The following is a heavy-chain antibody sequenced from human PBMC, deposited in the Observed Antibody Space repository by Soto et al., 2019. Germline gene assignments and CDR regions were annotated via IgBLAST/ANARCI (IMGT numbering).Heavy chain of an antibody. V-gene: IGHV1-46*03. CDR3: ARDPTPGIAAAGTWAVYFDY. CDR1: GYTFTSYY. Sequence: ASVKVSCKASGYTFTSYYMHWVRQAPGQGLEWMGIINPSGGSTRYAQKFQGRVTMTRDTSTSTVYMELSSLRSEDTAVYYCARDPTPGIAAAGTWAVYFDYWGQGTLVTVSS. D-gene: IGHD6-13*01. J-gene: IGHJ4*02. CDR2: INPSGGST.